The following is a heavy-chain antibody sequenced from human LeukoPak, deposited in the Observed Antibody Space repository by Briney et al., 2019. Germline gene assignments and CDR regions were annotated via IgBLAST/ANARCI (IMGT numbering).Heavy chain of an antibody. D-gene: IGHD3-22*01. J-gene: IGHJ4*02. CDR1: GGSISSGDYY. Sequence: SETLSLTCTVSGGSISSGDYYWSWIRQPPGKGLEWIGYIYYSGSTYYNPSLKSRVTISVDTSKNQFSLKLSSVTAADTAVYYCALTYYYDNSGYYFDYWGQGTLVTVSS. CDR3: ALTYYYDNSGYYFDY. V-gene: IGHV4-30-4*01. CDR2: IYYSGST.